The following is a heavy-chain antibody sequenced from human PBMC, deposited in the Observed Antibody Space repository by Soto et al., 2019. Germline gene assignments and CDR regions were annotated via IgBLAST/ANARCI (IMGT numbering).Heavy chain of an antibody. J-gene: IGHJ6*02. CDR3: AMVDVYVTPSPQDV. V-gene: IGHV1-18*01. Sequence: QVQLVQSGAEVKNPGASVKVSCKASGYRFTSYGIGWVRQAPGQGLEWMGWINAYNGNTNYAQNLQGRVTLTTDTTTSTVYRELRSLRSNDTAVYYCAMVDVYVTPSPQDVWGQGTTVTVSS. CDR1: GYRFTSYG. CDR2: INAYNGNT. D-gene: IGHD3-16*01.